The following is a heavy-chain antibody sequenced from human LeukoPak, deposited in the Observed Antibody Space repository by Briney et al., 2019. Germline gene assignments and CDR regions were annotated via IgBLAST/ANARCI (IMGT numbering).Heavy chain of an antibody. CDR2: ISSSVNTI. D-gene: IGHD3-3*02. CDR1: GFTFSSYE. CDR3: ARVALTVAETEDY. Sequence: GGSLRLSCVASGFTFSSYEMNWVRQAPGKGLEWVSYISSSVNTIYYADSVKGRFTISRDNAKESLYLQMNSLRVEDTGVYYCARVALTVAETEDYWGQGTLVTVSS. V-gene: IGHV3-48*03. J-gene: IGHJ4*02.